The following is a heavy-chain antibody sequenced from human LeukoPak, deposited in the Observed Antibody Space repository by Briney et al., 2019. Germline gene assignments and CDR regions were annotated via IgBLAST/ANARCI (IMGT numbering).Heavy chain of an antibody. CDR3: ARGTWSCSSTSCLNWFDP. V-gene: IGHV4-30-2*01. CDR1: GGSISSGGYS. Sequence: SETLSLTCAVSGGSISSGGYSWSWIRQPPGKGLEWIGYIYHSGSTYYNPSLKSRVTISVDRSKNQFSLKLSSVTAADTAVYYCARGTWSCSSTSCLNWFDPWGQGTLVTVSP. J-gene: IGHJ5*02. D-gene: IGHD2-2*01. CDR2: IYHSGST.